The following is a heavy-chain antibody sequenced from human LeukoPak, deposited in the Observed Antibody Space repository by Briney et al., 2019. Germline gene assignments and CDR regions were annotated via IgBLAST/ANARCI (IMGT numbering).Heavy chain of an antibody. Sequence: GGSLRLSCAASGFTLSTYWMSWVRQAPGKGLEWVANIKQDGSELYYVDSVKGRFTISRDNAKNSLYLQMNSLRAEDTAVYYCALGIGYWGQGTLVTVSS. V-gene: IGHV3-7*03. CDR2: IKQDGSEL. CDR1: GFTLSTYW. J-gene: IGHJ4*02. CDR3: ALGIGY. D-gene: IGHD1-14*01.